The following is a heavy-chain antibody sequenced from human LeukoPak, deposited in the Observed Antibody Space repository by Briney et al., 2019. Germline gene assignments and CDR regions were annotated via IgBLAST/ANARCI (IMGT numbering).Heavy chain of an antibody. V-gene: IGHV3-23*01. CDR1: GFTFSTYA. Sequence: GGSLRLSCAASGFTFSTYAMSWVRQARGKGLEWVSLIGGSDGRTRYADSVKGRFTISRDNSKDTPYLQMNSLRAEDTAVYYCAKDSSSYYWGYLDVWGKGTTVTISS. D-gene: IGHD3-22*01. J-gene: IGHJ6*03. CDR2: IGGSDGRT. CDR3: AKDSSSYYWGYLDV.